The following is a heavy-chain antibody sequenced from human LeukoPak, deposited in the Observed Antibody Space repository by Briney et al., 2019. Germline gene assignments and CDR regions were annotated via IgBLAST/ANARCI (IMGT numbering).Heavy chain of an antibody. Sequence: GGSLRLSCAASGFTFSSHGMNWVRQAPGKGLEWVAGISPDGSKKYYVDAVKGRFTISRDNAKNSLYLQMNSLRAEDTALYYCAKSAGLLGSDAFDIWGQGTMVTVSS. V-gene: IGHV3-30*02. J-gene: IGHJ3*02. CDR1: GFTFSSHG. CDR3: AKSAGLLGSDAFDI. CDR2: ISPDGSKK. D-gene: IGHD2-21*02.